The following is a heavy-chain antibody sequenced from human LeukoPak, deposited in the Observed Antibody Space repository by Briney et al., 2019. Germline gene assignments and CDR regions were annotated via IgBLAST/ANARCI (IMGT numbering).Heavy chain of an antibody. CDR2: IYYSGST. D-gene: IGHD4-23*01. CDR3: ASHYGGNSGFDY. V-gene: IGHV4-31*03. CDR1: GGSISSGGYY. Sequence: SETLSLTCTVSGGSISSGGYYWSWLRQHPGKGLEWIGYIYYSGSTYYHPSLKSRVTISVDTSKNQFSLKLSSVTAADTAVYYCASHYGGNSGFDYWGQGTLVTVSS. J-gene: IGHJ4*02.